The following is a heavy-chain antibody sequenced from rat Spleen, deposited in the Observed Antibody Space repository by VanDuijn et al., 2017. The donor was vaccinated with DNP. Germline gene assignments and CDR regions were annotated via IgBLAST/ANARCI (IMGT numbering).Heavy chain of an antibody. J-gene: IGHJ2*01. V-gene: IGHV3-1*01. CDR1: GSSITSNY. Sequence: EVQLQESGPGLVKPSQPLSLTCSVTGSSITSNYWGWIREFPGNKMEWVGHISYSGSTSYNPSLKSRISITRDTSKNQFFLQLNSITTEDTATYYCARWGTYFDYWGQGVMVTVSS. CDR2: ISYSGST. CDR3: ARWGTYFDY.